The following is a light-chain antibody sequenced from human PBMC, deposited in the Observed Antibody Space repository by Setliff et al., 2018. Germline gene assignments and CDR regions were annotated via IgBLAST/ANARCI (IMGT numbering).Light chain of an antibody. V-gene: IGLV2-14*01. CDR3: HSFTTSTTRV. CDR1: SSDVGAYSH. Sequence: QSALTQPASVSGSPGQSITISCAGTSSDVGAYSHVSWYQQYPGKAPKLMISEVSNRPSGVSYRFSGSKSGNTASLTISGLQAEDEADYYCHSFTTSTTRVFGSGTKVTVL. J-gene: IGLJ1*01. CDR2: EVS.